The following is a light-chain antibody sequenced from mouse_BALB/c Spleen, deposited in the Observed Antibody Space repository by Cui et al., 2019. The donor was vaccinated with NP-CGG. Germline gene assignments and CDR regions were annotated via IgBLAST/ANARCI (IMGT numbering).Light chain of an antibody. J-gene: IGLJ1*01. CDR3: ALLYSNHWV. CDR1: TGTVTTSNY. Sequence: QAVVTQEYVLTTSPGETVTLTCRSSTGTVTTSNYANWVQEKPDHLFTGLIGGTNNRAPGVPARFSGSLIGDKAALTITGAQTEDEAIYFCALLYSNHWVFGGGTKLTVL. CDR2: GTN. V-gene: IGLV1*01.